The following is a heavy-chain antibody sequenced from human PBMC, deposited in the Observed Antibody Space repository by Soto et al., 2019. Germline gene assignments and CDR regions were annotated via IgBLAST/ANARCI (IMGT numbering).Heavy chain of an antibody. CDR3: GKVSTYYYDSTFDY. CDR1: GFTFSSYG. V-gene: IGHV3-30*18. J-gene: IGHJ4*02. Sequence: GGSLGLSCAASGFTFSSYGMHWVRQAPGKGLEWVAIISYDGNYKHHADSVKGRFTISRDNSKNTLYLQMNSLRAEDTAVYYCGKVSTYYYDSTFDYWGQGTLVTVSS. CDR2: ISYDGNYK. D-gene: IGHD3-22*01.